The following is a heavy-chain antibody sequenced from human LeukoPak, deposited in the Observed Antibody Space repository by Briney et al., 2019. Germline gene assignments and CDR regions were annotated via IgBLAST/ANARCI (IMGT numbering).Heavy chain of an antibody. J-gene: IGHJ6*03. Sequence: GASVKVSCKASGYTFTSYGISWVRQAPGQGLEWMGWISAYNGNTNYAQKLQGRVTMTTDTSTSTAYMELRSLRSDDTAVYYCARERGGSHSSGAKYYYYYMDVWGKGTTVTVSS. CDR2: ISAYNGNT. D-gene: IGHD1-26*01. CDR3: ARERGGSHSSGAKYYYYYMDV. V-gene: IGHV1-18*01. CDR1: GYTFTSYG.